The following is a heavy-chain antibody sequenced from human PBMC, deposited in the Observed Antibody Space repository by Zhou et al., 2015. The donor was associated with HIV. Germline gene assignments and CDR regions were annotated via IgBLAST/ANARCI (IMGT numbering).Heavy chain of an antibody. CDR2: FIPMFGTA. D-gene: IGHD2-8*01. CDR3: AREAYCTHTVCPRYYYYGMDV. CDR1: GGTFRNYA. J-gene: IGHJ6*02. V-gene: IGHV1-69*01. Sequence: QVQLVQSGAEVKKPGSSVKVSCMASGGTFRNYAISWVRQAPGQGLEWMGGFIPMFGTAQTAQRFQGRVTLTADESSITSYMEVSSLRFDDTAVYYCAREAYCTHTVCPRYYYYGMDVWGQGTTVHRL.